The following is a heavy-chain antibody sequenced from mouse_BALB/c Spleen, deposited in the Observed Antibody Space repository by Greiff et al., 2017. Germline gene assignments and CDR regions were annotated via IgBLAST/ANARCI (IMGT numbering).Heavy chain of an antibody. CDR1: GFSLTSYG. V-gene: IGHV2-9*02. Sequence: VQRVESGPGLVAPSQSLSITCTVSGFSLTSYGVHWVRQPPGKGLEWLGVIWAGGSTNYNSALMSRLSISKDNSKSQVFLKMNSLQTDDTAMYYCARGGGTATLYAMDYWGQGTSVTVSS. D-gene: IGHD1-2*01. CDR3: ARGGGTATLYAMDY. CDR2: IWAGGST. J-gene: IGHJ4*01.